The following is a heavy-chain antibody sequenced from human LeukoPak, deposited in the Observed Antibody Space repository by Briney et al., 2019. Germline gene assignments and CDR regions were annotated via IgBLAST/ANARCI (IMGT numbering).Heavy chain of an antibody. V-gene: IGHV3-23*01. CDR1: GFTFSSYA. Sequence: PGGSLRLSCAASGFTFSSYAMSWVRQAPGKGLEWVSVIFGSGGSTNYADSVRGRFAISRDNSKNMLYLEMNSLRAEDTAVYYCAKGWGSDWYDRFLFDYWGQGTLVTVFS. CDR2: IFGSGGST. CDR3: AKGWGSDWYDRFLFDY. D-gene: IGHD6-19*01. J-gene: IGHJ4*02.